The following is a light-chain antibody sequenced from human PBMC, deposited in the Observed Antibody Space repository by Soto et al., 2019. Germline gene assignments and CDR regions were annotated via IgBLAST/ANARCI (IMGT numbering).Light chain of an antibody. CDR1: SSDVGGYNY. CDR3: TSFTTISTWV. J-gene: IGLJ3*02. V-gene: IGLV2-14*01. CDR2: EVS. Sequence: QSVLTQPASVCGSPGQSITISCTGTSSDVGGYNYVSWFQQHPGKAPKLKIYEVSNRPSGVSNRFSGSKSGNTASLTISELQAEDEADYYCTSFTTISTWVFGGGTKLTVL.